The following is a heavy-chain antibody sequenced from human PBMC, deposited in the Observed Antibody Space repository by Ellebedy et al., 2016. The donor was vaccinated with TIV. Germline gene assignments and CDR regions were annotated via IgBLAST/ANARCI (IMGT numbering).Heavy chain of an antibody. CDR3: AKDRRERGNTTKWFFDL. CDR2: ISGSGGGT. Sequence: GESLKISCAASGFTFSSYAMSWVRQAPGKGLEWVSTISGSGGGTYFADSVRGRFTISRDTSKNTLNLQMNSLRADDTAVYYCAKDRRERGNTTKWFFDLWGRGALVTVSS. J-gene: IGHJ2*01. CDR1: GFTFSSYA. V-gene: IGHV3-23*01. D-gene: IGHD1-26*01.